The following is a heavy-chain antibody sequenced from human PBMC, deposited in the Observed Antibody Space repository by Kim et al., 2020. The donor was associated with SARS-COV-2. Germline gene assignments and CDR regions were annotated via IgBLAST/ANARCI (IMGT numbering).Heavy chain of an antibody. CDR1: GGSITNYF. V-gene: IGHV4-59*13. CDR3: ARAPWLLPDY. J-gene: IGHJ4*02. Sequence: SETLSLTCTVSGGSITNYFWSWIRQPPGKGLEWIGHIYYSGSATYNPSLKSRVTISLDTSKNQFSLKLSSVTAADTAVYYCARAPWLLPDYWGQGTLVTVSS. CDR2: IYYSGSA. D-gene: IGHD2-15*01.